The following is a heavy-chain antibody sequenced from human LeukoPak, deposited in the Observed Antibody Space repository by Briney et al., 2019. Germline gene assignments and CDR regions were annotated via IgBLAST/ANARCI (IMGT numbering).Heavy chain of an antibody. CDR2: ISSTSTYI. CDR3: ARCGEPSYDILTGYSRFDY. D-gene: IGHD3-9*01. J-gene: IGHJ4*02. Sequence: GGSLRLSCAASGFTFTGYTMNWVRQAPGKGLEWVSSISSTSTYIYYADSVKGRFTISRDNAENSLYLQMDTLRAEDTAVYYCARCGEPSYDILTGYSRFDYWGQGTLVTVSS. CDR1: GFTFTGYT. V-gene: IGHV3-21*01.